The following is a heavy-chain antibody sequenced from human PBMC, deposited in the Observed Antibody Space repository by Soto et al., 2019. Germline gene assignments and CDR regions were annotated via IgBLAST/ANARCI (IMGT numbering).Heavy chain of an antibody. D-gene: IGHD1-1*01. J-gene: IGHJ4*02. V-gene: IGHV4-30-2*01. CDR1: GGSSRSRGYR. Sequence: SETLPLRYTVAGGSSRSRGYRWSWIRQPPGKGLEWIGYIYHSGSTYYNPSLKSRVTISVDRSKNQFSLKLSSVTAADTADRNWYPFFFDYWGQGTQVTVSS. CDR2: IYHSGST. CDR3: YPFFFDY.